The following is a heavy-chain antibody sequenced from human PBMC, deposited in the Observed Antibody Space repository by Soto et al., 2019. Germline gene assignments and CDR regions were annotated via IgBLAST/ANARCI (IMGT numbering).Heavy chain of an antibody. D-gene: IGHD3-10*01. Sequence: QITLKESGPTLVKPTQTLTLTCTFSGFSLSTSGVGVGWIRQPPGKALEWLALIYWDDDKRYSPSLKSRLTITKDTSKNQVVLTMTNMDPVDTATYYCAHIPIGGSGSYSLDYWGQGTLVTVSS. V-gene: IGHV2-5*02. CDR3: AHIPIGGSGSYSLDY. CDR2: IYWDDDK. J-gene: IGHJ4*02. CDR1: GFSLSTSGVG.